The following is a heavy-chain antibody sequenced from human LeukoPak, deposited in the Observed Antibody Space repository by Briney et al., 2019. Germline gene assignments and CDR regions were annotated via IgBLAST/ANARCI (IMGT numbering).Heavy chain of an antibody. Sequence: KSSQTLSLTRTVSGGSISSGSYYWSWIRQPAGKGLEWIGRIYTSGSTNYNPSLKSRVTISVDTSKNQFSLKLSSVTAADTAVYYCARDAVVIDAFDIWGQGTMVTVSS. CDR2: IYTSGST. D-gene: IGHD3-22*01. CDR3: ARDAVVIDAFDI. CDR1: GGSISSGSYY. J-gene: IGHJ3*02. V-gene: IGHV4-61*02.